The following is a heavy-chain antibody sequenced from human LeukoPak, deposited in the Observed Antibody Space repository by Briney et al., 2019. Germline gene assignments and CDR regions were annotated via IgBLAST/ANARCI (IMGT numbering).Heavy chain of an antibody. CDR3: ARTPPGGLIDY. CDR2: INPNSGGT. Sequence: ASVKVSCKASGYTFTGYYMHWVRQAPGQGLEWMGWINPNSGGTNYAQKFQGRVTITRDTSISTAYMELSSLTSEDTAVYYCARTPPGGLIDYWGQGTLVTVSS. D-gene: IGHD3-10*01. J-gene: IGHJ4*02. CDR1: GYTFTGYY. V-gene: IGHV1-2*02.